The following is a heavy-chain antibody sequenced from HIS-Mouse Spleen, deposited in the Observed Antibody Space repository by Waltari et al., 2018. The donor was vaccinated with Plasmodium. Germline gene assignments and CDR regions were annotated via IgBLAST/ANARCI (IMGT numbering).Heavy chain of an antibody. CDR1: GGSICSSSYY. CDR2: IYYSGST. J-gene: IGHJ4*02. D-gene: IGHD3-22*01. V-gene: IGHV4-39*01. CDR3: ARHQYYDSSGYYYFDY. Sequence: QLQLQESGPGLVKPSETLSLTCTVSGGSICSSSYYWGWIRQPPGKGLEWIGSIYYSGSTYYNPSLKSRVTISVDTSKNQFSLKLSSVTAADTAVYYCARHQYYDSSGYYYFDYWGQGTLVTVSS.